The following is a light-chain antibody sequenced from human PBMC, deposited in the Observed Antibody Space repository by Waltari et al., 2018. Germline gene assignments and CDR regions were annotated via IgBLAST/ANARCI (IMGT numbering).Light chain of an antibody. CDR1: SSDVGTYTY. CDR3: SSYISSSTLEL. V-gene: IGLV2-14*03. CDR2: DVS. Sequence: QSALTQPASVSGSPGQSITISSTGTSSDVGTYTYVSWYQQHPGKAPKLIIFDVSIRPSGVSNRFSGSKSGNTASLTISGLQAEDEADYYCSSYISSSTLELFGGGTSLTVL. J-gene: IGLJ2*01.